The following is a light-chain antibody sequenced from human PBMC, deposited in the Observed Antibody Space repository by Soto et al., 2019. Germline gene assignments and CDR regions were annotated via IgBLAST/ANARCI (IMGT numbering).Light chain of an antibody. Sequence: VLTQSPVTLSLSPGERATLSCRASQSFRGLLAWYQQKPGQAPRLLIYDAYNRATGIPPRFSGSGSGTDFTLTISSLQSEDFTVYYCQQYNNWPLTFGGGTKVDIK. J-gene: IGKJ4*01. CDR3: QQYNNWPLT. CDR2: DAY. V-gene: IGKV3-11*01. CDR1: QSFRGL.